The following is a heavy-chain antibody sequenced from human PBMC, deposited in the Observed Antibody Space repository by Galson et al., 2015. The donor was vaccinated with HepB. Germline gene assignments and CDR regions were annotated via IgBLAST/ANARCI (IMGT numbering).Heavy chain of an antibody. V-gene: IGHV3-23*01. CDR1: GFTFSDYY. CDR2: ISETDDTT. D-gene: IGHD3-22*01. Sequence: SLRLSCAASGFTFSDYYMSWVRQAPGKGLEWVSGISETDDTTYYADSVKGRFTISRDNSKNMLYLQMNSLSAEDTAVYYCAKTSGQSLVIVIIPLYYFDSRGQGTLVAVSS. J-gene: IGHJ4*02. CDR3: AKTSGQSLVIVIIPLYYFDS.